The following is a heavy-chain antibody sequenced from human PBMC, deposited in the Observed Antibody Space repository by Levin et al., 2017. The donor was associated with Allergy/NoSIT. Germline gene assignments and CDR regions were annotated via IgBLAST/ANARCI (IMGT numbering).Heavy chain of an antibody. CDR3: ATSHGGQ. D-gene: IGHD3-10*01. J-gene: IGHJ4*02. V-gene: IGHV3-7*01. CDR1: GFTFSESW. Sequence: GGSLRLSCAASGFTFSESWMAWVRQAPGKGLEWVAIITPDGSIQSSVDFARGRFTISRDNTKNSLYLQMNSLRADDTSVYYCATSHGGQWGQGTLVSVSS. CDR2: ITPDGSIQ.